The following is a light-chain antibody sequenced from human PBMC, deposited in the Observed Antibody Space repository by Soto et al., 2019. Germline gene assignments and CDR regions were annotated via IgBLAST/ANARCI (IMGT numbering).Light chain of an antibody. Sequence: EIVMTQSPATLSVSPGETATLSCKTSQRVDSLLAWYQQNPGQAPRLLIYRASTRTTGIPARFSGSGSGTEFTLTINSLQSEDFAVYYCQQYNNWPITFGQGTRLEIK. V-gene: IGKV3-15*01. CDR2: RAS. J-gene: IGKJ5*01. CDR3: QQYNNWPIT. CDR1: QRVDSL.